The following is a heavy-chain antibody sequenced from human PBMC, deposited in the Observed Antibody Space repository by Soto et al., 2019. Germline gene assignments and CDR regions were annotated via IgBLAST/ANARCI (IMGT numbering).Heavy chain of an antibody. CDR2: IYHSGST. Sequence: SETLSLTCAVSGGSISSGGYSWSWIRQPPGKGLEWIGYIYHSGSTYYNPSLKSRVTISVDRSKNQFSLKLSSVTAADTAVYYCARAGRDYYGSGSLAYFDYWGQGTLVTLSS. CDR3: ARAGRDYYGSGSLAYFDY. J-gene: IGHJ4*02. D-gene: IGHD3-10*01. CDR1: GGSISSGGYS. V-gene: IGHV4-30-2*01.